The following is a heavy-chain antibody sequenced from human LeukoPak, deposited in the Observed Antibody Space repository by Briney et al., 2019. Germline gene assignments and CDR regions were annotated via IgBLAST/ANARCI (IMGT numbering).Heavy chain of an antibody. CDR3: ARALWFGELSVDAFDI. J-gene: IGHJ3*02. V-gene: IGHV3-7*01. Sequence: GGSLRLSCAASGFTFSSYWMSWVRQAPGKGLEWVANIKQDGSEKYYVDSVKGRFTISRDNAKNSLYLQMNSLRAEDTAVYYCARALWFGELSVDAFDIWGQGTMVTVSS. CDR2: IKQDGSEK. CDR1: GFTFSSYW. D-gene: IGHD3-10*01.